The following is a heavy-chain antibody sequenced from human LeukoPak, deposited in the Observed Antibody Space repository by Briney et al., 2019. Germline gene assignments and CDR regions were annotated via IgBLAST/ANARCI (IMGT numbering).Heavy chain of an antibody. J-gene: IGHJ4*02. CDR3: ARDQYQFGGATLCDY. CDR2: IYTSGST. D-gene: IGHD1-26*01. CDR1: GGSISSYY. Sequence: SETLSLTCTVSGGSISSYYWSWIRQPAGKGLEWIGRIYTSGSTNYNPSLKSRVTMSVDTSKNQFSLKLSSVTAADTAVYYCARDQYQFGGATLCDYWGQGTLVTVSS. V-gene: IGHV4-4*07.